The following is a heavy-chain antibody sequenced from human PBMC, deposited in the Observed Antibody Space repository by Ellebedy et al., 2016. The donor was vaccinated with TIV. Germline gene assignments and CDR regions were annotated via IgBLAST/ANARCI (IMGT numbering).Heavy chain of an antibody. Sequence: GESLKISCEAAGCTFGDYAMHWVRQAPGKGLEWVALLSFDSDKEFYAEYVKGRFTISRDNSKKTLYLQMDSLRGDDSAVYHCARSPTNWGYTPLLNYYYGLDVWGQGTTVIVSS. V-gene: IGHV3-30*04. CDR2: LSFDSDKE. CDR3: ARSPTNWGYTPLLNYYYGLDV. D-gene: IGHD7-27*01. CDR1: GCTFGDYA. J-gene: IGHJ6*02.